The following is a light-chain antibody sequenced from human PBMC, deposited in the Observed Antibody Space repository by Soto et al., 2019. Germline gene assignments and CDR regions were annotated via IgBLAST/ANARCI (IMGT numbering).Light chain of an antibody. J-gene: IGKJ2*01. Sequence: EIVLTQSPGTLSLSLGERATLSCRASQSVSSTYLAWYQQKPGQAPRLLIYGASSRATGIPDRFSGSGSGTEFTLTISRLEPDDFAVYYCQQYGGSPPYTFGQGTKLEIK. CDR1: QSVSSTY. CDR3: QQYGGSPPYT. CDR2: GAS. V-gene: IGKV3-20*01.